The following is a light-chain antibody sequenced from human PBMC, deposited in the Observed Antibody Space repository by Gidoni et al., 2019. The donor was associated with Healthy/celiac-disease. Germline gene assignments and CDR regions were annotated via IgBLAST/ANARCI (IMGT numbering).Light chain of an antibody. CDR2: DSS. CDR1: QDLSNY. CDR3: QQYDNLT. Sequence: DIQMTQSPSSLSASVGDRVTITCQASQDLSNYLNWYQQKPGKAPKRLIYDSSNLETGVPSRCGGSGSGTDFTFTISSLQPEDIATYYCQQYDNLTFXGXTKVEIK. J-gene: IGKJ4*01. V-gene: IGKV1-33*01.